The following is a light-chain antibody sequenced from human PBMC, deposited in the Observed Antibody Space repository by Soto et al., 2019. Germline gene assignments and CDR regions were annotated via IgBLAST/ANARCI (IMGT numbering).Light chain of an antibody. CDR3: QHYNSYSEA. V-gene: IGKV1-5*01. CDR2: DAS. CDR1: QSISSW. J-gene: IGKJ1*01. Sequence: IHMTQSRSTLSASVGYRVTITCRASQSISSWLAWYQQKPGKAPKLLIYDASSLESGVPSRFSGSGSGTEFTLTISSLQPDDFATYYCQHYNSYSEAFGQGTKVDIK.